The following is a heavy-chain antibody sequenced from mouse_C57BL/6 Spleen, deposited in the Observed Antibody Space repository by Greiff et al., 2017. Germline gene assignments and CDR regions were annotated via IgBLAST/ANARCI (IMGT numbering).Heavy chain of an antibody. D-gene: IGHD1-2*01. CDR2: INYDGSST. CDR1: GFTFSDYY. V-gene: IGHV5-16*01. J-gene: IGHJ2*01. CDR3: AREDYGAGSYFDY. Sequence: EVKLMESEGGLVQPGSSMKLSCTASGFTFSDYYMAWVRQVPDKGLEWVANINYDGSSTYYLDSLKSRFIISRDNAKNILYLQMSSLKSEDTATYYCAREDYGAGSYFDYWGQGTTLTVSS.